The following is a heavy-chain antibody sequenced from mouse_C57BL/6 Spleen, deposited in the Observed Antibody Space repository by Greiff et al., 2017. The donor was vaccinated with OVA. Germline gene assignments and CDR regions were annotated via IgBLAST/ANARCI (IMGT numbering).Heavy chain of an antibody. J-gene: IGHJ4*01. CDR2: IDPSDSYT. Sequence: QVQLKESGAELVKPGASVKLSCKASGYTFTSYWMQWVKQRPGQGLEWIGEIDPSDSYTNYNQKFKGKATLTVDTSSSTAYMQLSSLTSEDSAVYYCARSYYGSSRGYAMDYWGQGTSVTVSS. D-gene: IGHD1-1*01. CDR1: GYTFTSYW. V-gene: IGHV1-50*01. CDR3: ARSYYGSSRGYAMDY.